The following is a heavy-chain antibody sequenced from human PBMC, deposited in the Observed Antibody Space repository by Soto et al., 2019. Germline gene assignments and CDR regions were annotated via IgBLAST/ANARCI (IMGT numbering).Heavy chain of an antibody. J-gene: IGHJ6*02. V-gene: IGHV1-2*02. CDR3: ARSLLDEYSSSWRSAYYGMDV. D-gene: IGHD6-13*01. CDR1: GFTFSAYY. Sequence: QVQLVQSGAEVKKPGASVKVSCKASGFTFSAYYIYWVRQAPGQGLEWIGWINPNSGGTNNAQKVQGRVTTTRDTSTSTVYMELSALISDDTAVYYCARSLLDEYSSSWRSAYYGMDVWGQGTTVTVSS. CDR2: INPNSGGT.